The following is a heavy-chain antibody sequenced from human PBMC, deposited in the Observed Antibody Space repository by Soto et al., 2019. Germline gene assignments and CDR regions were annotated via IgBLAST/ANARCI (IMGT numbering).Heavy chain of an antibody. CDR3: ARGVGAYYFDY. CDR2: IIPIFGTT. CDR1: GGTFSTYA. V-gene: IGHV1-69*06. Sequence: QVQLVQSGAEVKKPGSSVKVSCKASGGTFSTYAITWVRQAPGQGLEWLGGIIPIFGTTDYARKFQGRVTTTAAKSTSTVFIELSSLTSEDSAVYYCARGVGAYYFDYRGQGTLVTVSS. J-gene: IGHJ4*02. D-gene: IGHD1-26*01.